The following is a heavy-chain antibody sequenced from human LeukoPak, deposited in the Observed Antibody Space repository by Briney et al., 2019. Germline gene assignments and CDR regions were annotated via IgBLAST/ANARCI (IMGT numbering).Heavy chain of an antibody. CDR1: RFSFVSYA. V-gene: IGHV3-21*01. D-gene: IGHD1-26*01. Sequence: GGSLRLSCAASRFSFVSYAMSWVRQAPGKGLEWVSSIDVGSYTYYADSVKGRFTISRYNAKNSLYLQMNSLRVEGTAVYYCASEGVVGGAAHFDYWGQGTLVNVSS. CDR3: ASEGVVGGAAHFDY. J-gene: IGHJ4*02. CDR2: IDVGSYT.